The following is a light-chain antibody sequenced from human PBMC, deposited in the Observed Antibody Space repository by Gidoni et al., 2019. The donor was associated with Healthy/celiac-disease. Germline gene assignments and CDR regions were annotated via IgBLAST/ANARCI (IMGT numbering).Light chain of an antibody. CDR1: QSVSSSY. CDR2: GAS. J-gene: IGKJ1*01. V-gene: IGKV3-20*01. CDR3: QQYGKT. Sequence: PGERATLSCRASQSVSSSYLAWYQQKPGQAPRLLIYGASSRATGIPDRFSGSGSGTDFTLTISRLEPEDFAVYYCQQYGKTFGQGTKVEIK.